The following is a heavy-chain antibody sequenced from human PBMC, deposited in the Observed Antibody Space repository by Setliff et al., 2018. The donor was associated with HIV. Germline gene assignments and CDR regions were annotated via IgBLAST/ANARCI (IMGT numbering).Heavy chain of an antibody. CDR1: GGSISSFSYY. Sequence: ETLSLTCTVSGGSISSFSYYWAWIRQSPGKGLEWIGNVYHSGGTDYNPSLRSRVSISVDTSTNQFSLSLASVTAADTAVYYCTRRFEKWLAFDYWGQGTLVTVSS. CDR2: VYHSGGT. CDR3: TRRFEKWLAFDY. D-gene: IGHD6-19*01. J-gene: IGHJ4*02. V-gene: IGHV4-39*01.